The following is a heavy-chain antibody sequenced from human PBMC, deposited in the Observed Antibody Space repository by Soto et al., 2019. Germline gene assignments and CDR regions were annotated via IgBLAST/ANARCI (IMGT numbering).Heavy chain of an antibody. CDR2: IYYSGST. Sequence: NPSETLSLTCTVSGGSISSGDYYWSWIRQPPGKGLEWIGYIYYSGSTYYNPSLKSRVTISVDTSKNQFSLKLSSVTAADTAVYYCASSKEVRFLEWTHFDYWGQGTLVTVSS. J-gene: IGHJ4*02. CDR3: ASSKEVRFLEWTHFDY. D-gene: IGHD3-3*01. V-gene: IGHV4-30-4*01. CDR1: GGSISSGDYY.